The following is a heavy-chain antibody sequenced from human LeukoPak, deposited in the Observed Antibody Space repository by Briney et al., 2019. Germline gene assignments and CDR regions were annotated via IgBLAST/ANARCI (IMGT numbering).Heavy chain of an antibody. Sequence: GGSLTVSCAASGFTFSSYSMNWVRQAPGKGLEWVSYISSSSSTIYYADSVKGRFTISRDNAKNSLYLQMNSLRDEDTAVYYCARDIPSGSYLGPDAFDIWGQGPMVTVPS. J-gene: IGHJ3*02. CDR2: ISSSSSTI. CDR1: GFTFSSYS. V-gene: IGHV3-48*02. D-gene: IGHD1-26*01. CDR3: ARDIPSGSYLGPDAFDI.